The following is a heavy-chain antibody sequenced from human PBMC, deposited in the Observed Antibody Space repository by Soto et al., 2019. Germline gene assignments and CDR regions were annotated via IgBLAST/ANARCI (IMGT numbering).Heavy chain of an antibody. V-gene: IGHV1-69*06. CDR2: IIPIFGTA. CDR1: GGALSSDA. D-gene: IGHD6-19*01. CDR3: ARAHSSGWYGQDY. J-gene: IGHJ4*02. Sequence: SLKVSCKASGGALSSDAINWLGQAPGQGLEWMGGIIPIFGTANYAQKFQGRVTITADKSTSTAYMELSSLRSEDTAVYYCARAHSSGWYGQDYWGQGTLVTVSS.